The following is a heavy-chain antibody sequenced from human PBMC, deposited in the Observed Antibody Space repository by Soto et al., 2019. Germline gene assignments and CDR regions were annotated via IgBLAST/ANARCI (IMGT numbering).Heavy chain of an antibody. D-gene: IGHD3-22*01. CDR2: IYYSGST. CDR3: ARRRTYYFDSSGYSAFDI. CDR1: GGSISSGDYY. V-gene: IGHV4-30-4*01. J-gene: IGHJ3*02. Sequence: SETLSLTCTVSGGSISSGDYYWSWIRQPPGKGLEWIGYIYYSGSTYYNPSLESRVTISVDTSKNQFSLKLSSVTAADTAVYYCARRRTYYFDSSGYSAFDIWGQGTMVTVSS.